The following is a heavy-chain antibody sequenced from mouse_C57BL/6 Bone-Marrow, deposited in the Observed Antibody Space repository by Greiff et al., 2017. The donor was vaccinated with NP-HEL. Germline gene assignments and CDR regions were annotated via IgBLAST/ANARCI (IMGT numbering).Heavy chain of an antibody. J-gene: IGHJ2*01. V-gene: IGHV1-64*01. CDR3: ARVSDY. CDR2: IHPTSGST. Sequence: QVQLQQPGAELVKPGASVKLSCKASGYTFTSYWMHWVKQRPGQGLEWLGMIHPTSGSTNYNEKFKSKATLTVDKSSSTAYLQLSRQTSEDSAVYYCARVSDYWGQGTTLTVSS. CDR1: GYTFTSYW.